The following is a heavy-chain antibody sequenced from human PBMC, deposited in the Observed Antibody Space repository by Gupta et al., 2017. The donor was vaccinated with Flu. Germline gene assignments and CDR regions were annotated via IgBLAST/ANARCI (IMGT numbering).Heavy chain of an antibody. V-gene: IGHV3-21*01. D-gene: IGHD3-3*01. CDR3: ARDVRRTNVLRFLEWPGAFDI. CDR2: ISSSSSYI. J-gene: IGHJ3*02. Sequence: EVQLVESGGGLVKPGGSLRLSCAASGFTFSSYSMNWVRQAPGKGLEWVSSISSSSSYIYYADSEKGRFTISRDNAKNSRYLQMNSLRAEDTAVYYCARDVRRTNVLRFLEWPGAFDIWGQGTMVTVSS. CDR1: GFTFSSYS.